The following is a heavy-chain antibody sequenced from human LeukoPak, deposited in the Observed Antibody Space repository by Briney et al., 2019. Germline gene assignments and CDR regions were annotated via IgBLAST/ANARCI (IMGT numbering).Heavy chain of an antibody. J-gene: IGHJ4*02. CDR2: ISAYNGNT. D-gene: IGHD3-22*01. Sequence: ASVKVSCKASGYTFTSYGISWVRQAPGQGLEWMGWISAYNGNTNYAQKLQGRVTMTTDTSTSTAYMELRSLRSDDTAVYYCARVVEKFFRPDYYDSSGYGYWGQGTLVTVSS. V-gene: IGHV1-18*01. CDR3: ARVVEKFFRPDYYDSSGYGY. CDR1: GYTFTSYG.